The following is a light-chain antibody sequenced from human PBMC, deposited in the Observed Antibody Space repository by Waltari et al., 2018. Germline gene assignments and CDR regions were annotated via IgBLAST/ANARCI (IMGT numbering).Light chain of an antibody. CDR3: SSYSISSNYFV. J-gene: IGLJ1*01. Sequence: QSALTQPASVSGSPGQSITISCTGTTSDIGYYKYVSWYQQHPGKAPKLIIYDVRPRPSGGSDRVSGSTSGNTASPTISGLRAEDEADYHCSSYSISSNYFVFGTGTTVTVL. CDR1: TSDIGYYKY. V-gene: IGLV2-14*03. CDR2: DVR.